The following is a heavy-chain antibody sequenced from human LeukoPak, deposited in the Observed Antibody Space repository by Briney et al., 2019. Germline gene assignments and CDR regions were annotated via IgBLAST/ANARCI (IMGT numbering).Heavy chain of an antibody. D-gene: IGHD3-9*01. CDR1: GGSFSGYY. J-gene: IGHJ4*02. CDR3: ARAGPDILNFDWLLYIDY. CDR2: INHSGST. Sequence: SETLSLTCAVYGGSFSGYYWSWIRQPPGKGLEWIGEINHSGSTNYNPSHKSRVTISVDTSKNQFSLKLSSVTAADTAVYYCARAGPDILNFDWLLYIDYWGQGTLVTVSS. V-gene: IGHV4-34*01.